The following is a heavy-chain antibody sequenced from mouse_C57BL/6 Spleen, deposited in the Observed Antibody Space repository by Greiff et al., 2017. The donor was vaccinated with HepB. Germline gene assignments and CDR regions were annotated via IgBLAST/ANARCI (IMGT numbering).Heavy chain of an antibody. D-gene: IGHD1-3*01. CDR1: GFTFSSYG. V-gene: IGHV5-6*01. CDR2: ISSGGSYT. CDR3: AGHELEGAMDY. J-gene: IGHJ4*01. Sequence: EVKLMESGGDLVKPGGSLKLSCAASGFTFSSYGMSWVRQTPDKRLEWVATISSGGSYTYYPDSVKGRFTISRDNAKNTLYLQMSSLNSEDTAMYYCAGHELEGAMDYWGQGTSVTVSS.